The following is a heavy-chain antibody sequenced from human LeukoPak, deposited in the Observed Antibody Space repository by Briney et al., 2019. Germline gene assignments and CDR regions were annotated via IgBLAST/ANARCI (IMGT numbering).Heavy chain of an antibody. CDR2: ISVSGDTI. Sequence: GGSLRLSCAASGFSLRSYAMHWVRQAPGKGLEWISHISVSGDTIYFEDSVKGRFTISRDTAKNSLYLQMNSLRAEDTAVYYCARGLWLLTYWGQGTLVTVSS. D-gene: IGHD3-10*01. CDR3: ARGLWLLTY. CDR1: GFSLRSYA. J-gene: IGHJ4*02. V-gene: IGHV3-48*03.